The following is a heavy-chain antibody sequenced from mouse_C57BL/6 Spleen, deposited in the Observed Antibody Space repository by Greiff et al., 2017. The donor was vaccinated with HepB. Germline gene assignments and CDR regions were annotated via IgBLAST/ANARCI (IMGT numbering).Heavy chain of an antibody. CDR2: INYDGSST. CDR1: GFTFSDYY. J-gene: IGHJ4*01. Sequence: EVQLQESEGGLVQPGSSMKLSCTASGFTFSDYYMAWVRQVPEKGLEWVANINYDGSSTYYLDSLKSRFIISRDNAKNILYLQMSSLKSEDTATYYCARGHYDGAMDYWGQGTSVTVSS. CDR3: ARGHYDGAMDY. D-gene: IGHD1-2*01. V-gene: IGHV5-16*01.